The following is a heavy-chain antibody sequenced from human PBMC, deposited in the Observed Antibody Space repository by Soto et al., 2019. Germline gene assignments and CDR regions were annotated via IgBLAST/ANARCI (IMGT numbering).Heavy chain of an antibody. V-gene: IGHV4-39*01. Sequence: QLQLQESGPGLVKPSETLSLTCTVSGGSISSSSYYWGWIRQPPGKGLEWIGSIYYSGSTYYNPSLKSRVTISVDTSKNQFSRKLSSVTAADTAVYYCARTPYTSSPNDAFDIWGHGTMVTVSS. CDR1: GGSISSSSYY. J-gene: IGHJ3*02. D-gene: IGHD2-2*01. CDR3: ARTPYTSSPNDAFDI. CDR2: IYYSGST.